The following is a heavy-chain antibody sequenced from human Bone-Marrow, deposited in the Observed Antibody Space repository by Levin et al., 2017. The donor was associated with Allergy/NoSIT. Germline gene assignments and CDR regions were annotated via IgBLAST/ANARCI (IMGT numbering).Heavy chain of an antibody. Sequence: PGESLKISCAASGFHFTTHAMSWVRQAPGQGLEWVSAISGSGDSTFYSESVKGRFTISRDNSKNTFSLQMNNLRAEDTSIYYCARDRVVVVGLFQSWGQATQVTVSS. J-gene: IGHJ5*02. CDR2: ISGSGDST. CDR3: ARDRVVVVGLFQS. CDR1: GFHFTTHA. V-gene: IGHV3-23*01. D-gene: IGHD2-15*01.